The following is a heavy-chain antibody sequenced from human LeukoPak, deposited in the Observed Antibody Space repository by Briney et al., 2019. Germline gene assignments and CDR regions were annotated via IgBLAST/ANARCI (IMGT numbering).Heavy chain of an antibody. CDR1: GGTFSSYA. V-gene: IGHV1-69*13. CDR2: IIPIFGTA. J-gene: IGHJ6*03. CDR3: ATHHIYDFWSGYHYYYYYMDV. Sequence: GASVKVSCKASGGTFSSYAISWVRQTPGQGLEWMGGIIPIFGTANYAQKFQGRVTITADESTSTAYMELSSLRSEDTAVYYCATHHIYDFWSGYHYYYYYMDVWGKGTTVTVSS. D-gene: IGHD3-3*01.